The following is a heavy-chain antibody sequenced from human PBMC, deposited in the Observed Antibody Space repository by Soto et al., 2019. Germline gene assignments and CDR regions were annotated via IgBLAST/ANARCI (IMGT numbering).Heavy chain of an antibody. CDR2: SKPNSGAT. J-gene: IGHJ6*02. D-gene: IGHD2-15*01. Sequence: SVNVSLMCTLYTLTYYHMHYVRQAPGRGLGWMGGSKPNSGATNNEQKFQGWVTMTRDTSRSTAYMELRRLRSDETAVYSCVSEGSEYEASSDAGIDVWGRGTPVTVSS. CDR1: LYTLTYYH. CDR3: VSEGSEYEASSDAGIDV. V-gene: IGHV1-2*04.